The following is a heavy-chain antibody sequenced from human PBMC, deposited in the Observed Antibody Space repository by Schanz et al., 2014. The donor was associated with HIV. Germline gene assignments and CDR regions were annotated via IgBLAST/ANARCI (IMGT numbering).Heavy chain of an antibody. CDR1: GFTISTFG. D-gene: IGHD6-13*01. V-gene: IGHV3-23*01. J-gene: IGHJ4*02. CDR3: ARDSSGSTWYLDLHF. CDR2: IPRGGGST. Sequence: EGQLLESGGGLVQPGGSLRLSCAASGFTISTFGMSWVRQAPGRGPEWVSAIPRGGGSTYYADPVKGRFTISRDNFKNMLYLEMNSLRAEDTAVYYCARDSSGSTWYLDLHFWGQGTLVTVSS.